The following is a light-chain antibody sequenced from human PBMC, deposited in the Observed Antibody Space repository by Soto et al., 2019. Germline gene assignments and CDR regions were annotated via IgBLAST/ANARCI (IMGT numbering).Light chain of an antibody. J-gene: IGKJ3*01. CDR3: QQYYSYPVT. CDR1: QGISSY. V-gene: IGKV1-8*01. CDR2: AAS. Sequence: AIRMTQSPSSLSASTGDRVTITCRASQGISSYLAWYQQKPGKAPKLLIYAASTLQSGVPSRFSGSGSGTDFTLTISGLQSEDFATYYCQQYYSYPVTFGPGTKVDIK.